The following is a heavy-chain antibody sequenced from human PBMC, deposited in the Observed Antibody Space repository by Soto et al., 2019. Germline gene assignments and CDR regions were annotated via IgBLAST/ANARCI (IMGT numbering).Heavy chain of an antibody. D-gene: IGHD2-15*01. CDR3: AHRRGISYYFFDY. CDR1: GFSLSTSGVR. CDR2: IYWDDDK. V-gene: IGHV2-5*02. J-gene: IGHJ4*02. Sequence: QITLKESGPTLVQPTQTLTLTCTFSGFSLSTSGVRVGWIRQPPGKALEWLALIYWDDDKRYSPSLRSRLNITKDTSKNQVVLTVTNMDPVDTATYYCAHRRGISYYFFDYWGPGTLVTVSS.